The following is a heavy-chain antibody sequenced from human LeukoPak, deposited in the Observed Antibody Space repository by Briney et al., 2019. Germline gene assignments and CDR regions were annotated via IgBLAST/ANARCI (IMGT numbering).Heavy chain of an antibody. CDR3: ARGFQYDILTGYYDY. D-gene: IGHD3-9*01. CDR2: INKDGSDK. Sequence: GGSLRLSCAASGFTFNMYWMTWVRQAPGKGLESVAYINKDGSDKYYVDSVKGRFTVSRDNAKNSLYLQMNSLRAEDTAVYYCARGFQYDILTGYYDYWGQGTLVTVSA. V-gene: IGHV3-7*01. J-gene: IGHJ4*02. CDR1: GFTFNMYW.